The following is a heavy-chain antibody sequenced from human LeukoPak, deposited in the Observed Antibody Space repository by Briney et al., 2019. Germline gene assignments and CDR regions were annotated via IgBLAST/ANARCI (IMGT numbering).Heavy chain of an antibody. CDR2: IRYGGSNK. CDR1: GSTFSSSG. D-gene: IGHD6-6*01. CDR3: AKDLEYSSSPDGFDI. Sequence: GGSLRLSCAASGSTFSSSGMHWVRQAPGKGLEWVTFIRYGGSNKYYTDSVKGRFTTSRDNSKNTLYLQMNSLRAEDTAVYYCAKDLEYSSSPDGFDIWGQGTMVTVSS. J-gene: IGHJ3*02. V-gene: IGHV3-30*02.